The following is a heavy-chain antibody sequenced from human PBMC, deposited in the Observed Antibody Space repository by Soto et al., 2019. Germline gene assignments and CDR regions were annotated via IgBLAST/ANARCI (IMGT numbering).Heavy chain of an antibody. CDR1: GYSFTSYW. CDR2: IDPSDSYT. J-gene: IGHJ6*02. V-gene: IGHV5-10-1*01. Sequence: PGESLKISCKGPGYSFTSYWISWVRQMPGKGLEWMGRIDPSDSYTNYSPSFQGHVTISADKSISTAYLQWSSLKASDTAMYYCARQPYSSGWQYYYYGMDVWGQGTTVTVSS. D-gene: IGHD6-19*01. CDR3: ARQPYSSGWQYYYYGMDV.